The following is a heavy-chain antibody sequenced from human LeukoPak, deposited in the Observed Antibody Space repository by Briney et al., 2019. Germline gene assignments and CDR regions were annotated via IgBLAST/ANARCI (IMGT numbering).Heavy chain of an antibody. CDR3: ARDSY. Sequence: ASVKVSCKASGYTLSTFAMNWVRQAPAQGLEWMGWINTNTGNPTYAQGFTGRFVFSLDTTVSTAYLQMTSLRFEDTAVYYCARDSYWGQGTLVTVSS. CDR1: GYTLSTFA. J-gene: IGHJ4*01. V-gene: IGHV7-4-1*02. CDR2: INTNTGNP.